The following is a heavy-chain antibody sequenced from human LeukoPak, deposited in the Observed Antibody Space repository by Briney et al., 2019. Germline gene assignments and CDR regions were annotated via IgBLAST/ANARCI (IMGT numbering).Heavy chain of an antibody. J-gene: IGHJ4*02. CDR1: GGSFSGYY. CDR2: INHSGST. CDR3: ASRGGYASLDYFDY. D-gene: IGHD3-16*01. Sequence: PSETLSLTCAVYGGSFSGYYWNWIRQPPGKGLEWIGEINHSGSTNYNPSLKSRVTISVDTSKNQFSLKLNSVTAADTAVYYCASRGGYASLDYFDYWGQGTLVTVSS. V-gene: IGHV4-34*01.